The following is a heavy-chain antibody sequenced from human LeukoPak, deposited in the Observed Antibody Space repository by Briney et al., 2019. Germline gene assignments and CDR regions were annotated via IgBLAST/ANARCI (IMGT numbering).Heavy chain of an antibody. Sequence: PSQTLSLTCTVSGGSISSGDYYWSWIRQPPGKGLEWIAYMYYSGSTYYNPSLKSRVTMSADTSKSQLSLKLSSVTAADTAVYYCARPYYYDSRIDPWGQGILVTVSS. V-gene: IGHV4-30-4*01. J-gene: IGHJ5*02. D-gene: IGHD3-22*01. CDR3: ARPYYYDSRIDP. CDR2: MYYSGST. CDR1: GGSISSGDYY.